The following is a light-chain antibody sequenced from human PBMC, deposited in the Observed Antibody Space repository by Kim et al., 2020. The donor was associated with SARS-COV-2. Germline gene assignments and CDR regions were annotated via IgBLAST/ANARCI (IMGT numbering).Light chain of an antibody. CDR2: AAP. Sequence: SASVRDRVNIICRASQSIHTYLNWYQQKPGKAPKLLIYAAPSLQSGVPSRFSDSGSGTDFTLNISSLQPEDFATYYCQQSYSTPYTFGQGSKLEI. CDR1: QSIHTY. V-gene: IGKV1-39*01. J-gene: IGKJ2*01. CDR3: QQSYSTPYT.